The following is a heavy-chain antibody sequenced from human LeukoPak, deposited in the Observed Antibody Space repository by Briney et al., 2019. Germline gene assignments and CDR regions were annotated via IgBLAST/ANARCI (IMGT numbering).Heavy chain of an antibody. CDR3: ARRSRYSSGWSDYYYYYGMDV. J-gene: IGHJ6*02. CDR2: IYYSGST. CDR1: VGSVNSGSYY. V-gene: IGHV4-39*01. D-gene: IGHD6-19*01. Sequence: SETLSLTCTVSVGSVNSGSYYWNWIRQPPGKGLEWIGSIYYSGSTYYNPSLKSRVTISVDTSKNQFSLKLSSVTAADTAVYYCARRSRYSSGWSDYYYYYGMDVWGQGTTVTVSS.